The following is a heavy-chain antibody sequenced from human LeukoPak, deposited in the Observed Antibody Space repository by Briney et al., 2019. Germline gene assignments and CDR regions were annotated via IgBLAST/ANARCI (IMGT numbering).Heavy chain of an antibody. CDR2: ISGSGVGT. CDR1: GFTFRSYA. J-gene: IGHJ4*02. V-gene: IGHV3-23*01. D-gene: IGHD6-19*01. Sequence: GGSLRLSCAASGFTFRSYAMNWVRQVPGKGLEWVSGISGSGVGTYYADSVKGRFTISRDNSNNTLFLQMNSLRAEDTAVYYCVKGSLYSSGCYDYWARGTLVRVS. CDR3: VKGSLYSSGCYDY.